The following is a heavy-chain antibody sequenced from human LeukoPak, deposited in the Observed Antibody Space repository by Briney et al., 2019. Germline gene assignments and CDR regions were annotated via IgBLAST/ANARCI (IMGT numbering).Heavy chain of an antibody. CDR2: IWYDGSNK. J-gene: IGHJ3*02. D-gene: IGHD3-22*01. Sequence: QPGRSLILSCAASGFTFSSYGMHWVRQAPGKGLEWVAVIWYDGSNKYYADSVKGRFTISRDNSKNTLYLQMNSPRAEDTAVYYCAKGKADDSSGADAFDIWGQGTMVTVSS. CDR1: GFTFSSYG. CDR3: AKGKADDSSGADAFDI. V-gene: IGHV3-33*06.